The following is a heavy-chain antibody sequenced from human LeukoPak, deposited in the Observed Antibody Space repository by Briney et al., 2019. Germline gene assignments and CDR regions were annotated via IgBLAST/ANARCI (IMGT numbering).Heavy chain of an antibody. V-gene: IGHV4-59*08. CDR3: ARHLGLKGFDP. CDR1: GGSISSYH. Sequence: PSETLSLTCTVSGGSISSYHWSWIRQPPGKGLEWIAYIYYTGSTNYNPSLKSQVTISVDTSKNQFSLKLSSVTAADMAVYYCARHLGLKGFDPWGQGTLVTVSS. J-gene: IGHJ5*02. D-gene: IGHD3/OR15-3a*01. CDR2: IYYTGST.